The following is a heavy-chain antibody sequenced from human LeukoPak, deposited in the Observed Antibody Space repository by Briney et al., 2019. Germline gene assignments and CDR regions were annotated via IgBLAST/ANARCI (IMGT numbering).Heavy chain of an antibody. D-gene: IGHD6-13*01. CDR1: AFTFSSYG. CDR2: ISGSGGST. CDR3: AKDPRQQQLVPY. J-gene: IGHJ4*02. Sequence: GGSLTLSCAASAFTFSSYGMSWARQLPGKGLECDSSISGSGGSTYYADSVKGRFTISRDNSKNTLYLQMNSLRAEDSAVYYCAKDPRQQQLVPYWGQGTLVTVSS. V-gene: IGHV3-23*01.